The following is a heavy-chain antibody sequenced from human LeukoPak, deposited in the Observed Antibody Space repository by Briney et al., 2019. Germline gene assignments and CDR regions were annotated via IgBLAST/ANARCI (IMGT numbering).Heavy chain of an antibody. CDR3: ARGYYYDSSGLDY. J-gene: IGHJ4*02. V-gene: IGHV1-2*06. D-gene: IGHD3-22*01. Sequence: ASVKVSCKASGYTFTGYYMHWVRQAPGQGLEWMGRINPNSGGTNYAQKFQGRVTMTTDTSISTAYMELSRLRSDDTAVYYCARGYYYDSSGLDYWGQGTLVTVSS. CDR2: INPNSGGT. CDR1: GYTFTGYY.